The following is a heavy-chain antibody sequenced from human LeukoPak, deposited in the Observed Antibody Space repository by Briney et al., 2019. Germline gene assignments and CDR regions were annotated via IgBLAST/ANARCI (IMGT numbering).Heavy chain of an antibody. CDR3: ASIVVVPAAMGGFDP. J-gene: IGHJ5*02. V-gene: IGHV1-2*02. CDR2: INPNSGGT. Sequence: GASVKVSCKASGYTFTGYYMHWVRQAPGQGLEGMGWINPNSGGTNYAQKFQGRVTMTRDTSISTAYMELSRLRSDDTAVYYCASIVVVPAAMGGFDPWGQGTLVTVSS. CDR1: GYTFTGYY. D-gene: IGHD2-2*01.